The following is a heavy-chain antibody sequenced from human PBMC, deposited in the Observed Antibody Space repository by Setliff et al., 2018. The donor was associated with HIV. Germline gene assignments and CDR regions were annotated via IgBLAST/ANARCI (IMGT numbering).Heavy chain of an antibody. Sequence: GGSLRLSCAASGFTFSAYAMTWVRQAPGKGLEWVSATTSNGRTTDYAESVRGRFILSRDNSGNTLYLQMNSLKTEDTAVYYCTTDPGWAVTTYYYGMDVWGQGTTVTVSS. CDR2: TTSNGRTT. CDR1: GFTFSAYA. D-gene: IGHD4-17*01. J-gene: IGHJ6*02. V-gene: IGHV3-23*01. CDR3: TTDPGWAVTTYYYGMDV.